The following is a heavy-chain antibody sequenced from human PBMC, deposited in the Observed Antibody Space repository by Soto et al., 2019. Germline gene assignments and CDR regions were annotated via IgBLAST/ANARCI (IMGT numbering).Heavy chain of an antibody. Sequence: SETLSLTCAVSGGSISSGGYSWSWIRQPPGKGLEWIGYIYHSGSTNYNPSLKSRVTISVDKSKNQFSLKLSSVTAADTAVYYCARDSAYFASGTYYIFDYWGQGTLVTVSS. CDR3: ARDSAYFASGTYYIFDY. CDR2: IYHSGST. J-gene: IGHJ4*02. D-gene: IGHD3-10*01. CDR1: GGSISSGGYS. V-gene: IGHV4-30-2*01.